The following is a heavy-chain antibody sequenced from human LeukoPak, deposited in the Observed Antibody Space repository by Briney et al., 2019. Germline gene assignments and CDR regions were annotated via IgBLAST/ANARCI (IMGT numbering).Heavy chain of an antibody. CDR3: AKDMGYDILTGYSNWFDP. CDR2: ISSIGSTI. D-gene: IGHD3-9*01. V-gene: IGHV3-48*03. J-gene: IGHJ5*02. Sequence: GGTLRLSCKASGFMFSSYVMNWVRQAPGKGLEWVSHISSIGSTIYYADSVKGRFTISRDNAKNSLYLQMNSLRAEDTALYYCAKDMGYDILTGYSNWFDPWGQGTLVTVSS. CDR1: GFMFSSYV.